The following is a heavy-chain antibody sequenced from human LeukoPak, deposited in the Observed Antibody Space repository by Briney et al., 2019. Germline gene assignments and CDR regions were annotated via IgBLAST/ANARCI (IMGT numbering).Heavy chain of an antibody. CDR1: GGSISSYY. V-gene: IGHV4-59*01. J-gene: IGHJ4*02. D-gene: IGHD4-17*01. CDR2: IYYSGST. CDR3: ARVGHGDYAFDY. Sequence: LETLSLTCTVSGGSISSYYWSWIRQPPGKGLEWIGYIYYSGSTNYNPSLKSRVTISVDTSKNQFSLKLSSVTAADTAVYYCARVGHGDYAFDYWGQGTLVTVSS.